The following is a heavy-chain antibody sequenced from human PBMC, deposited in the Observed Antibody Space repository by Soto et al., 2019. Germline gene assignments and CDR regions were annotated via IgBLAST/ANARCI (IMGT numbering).Heavy chain of an antibody. CDR2: MSYDGTNE. J-gene: IGHJ4*02. CDR1: GFSFTHYT. V-gene: IGHV3-30*04. D-gene: IGHD6-19*01. CDR3: ARKWGTYSSASLDY. Sequence: GGSLRLSCAASGFSFTHYTINRVHQAPGKGLEWVAVMSYDGTNEYYADSVKGRFTISRDNSKSTVYLQMNSLTPEDTALYYCARKWGTYSSASLDYWGLGTLVTVSS.